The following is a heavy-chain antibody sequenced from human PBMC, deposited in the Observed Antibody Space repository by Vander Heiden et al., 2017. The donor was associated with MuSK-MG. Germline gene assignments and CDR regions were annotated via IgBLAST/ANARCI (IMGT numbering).Heavy chain of an antibody. CDR2: IWYDRSNK. CDR1: GFTFSSYG. J-gene: IGHJ6*02. D-gene: IGHD3-22*01. CDR3: ARDKGYYYDSSGYYYGYYYYYYGMDV. Sequence: QVQLVESGGGVVQPGRSLRLSCAASGFTFSSYGMHWVRQAPGKGLEWVAVIWYDRSNKYYADSVKGRFTISRDNSKNTLYLQMNSLRAEDTAVYYCARDKGYYYDSSGYYYGYYYYYYGMDVWGQGTTVTVSS. V-gene: IGHV3-33*01.